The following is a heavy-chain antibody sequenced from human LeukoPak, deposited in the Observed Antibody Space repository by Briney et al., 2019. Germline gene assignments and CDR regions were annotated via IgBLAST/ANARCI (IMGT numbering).Heavy chain of an antibody. J-gene: IGHJ6*02. CDR1: GYTFTSYG. CDR3: ARGQTPSYGLDV. CDR2: INAYNGNT. Sequence: GASVKVSCKASGYTFTSYGISWVRQAPGQELDWMGWINAYNGNTNYAQKLQGRVTITTHTSPSTAYMELRRLRSDDTAVYYSARGQTPSYGLDVWGQGTTVTVPS. V-gene: IGHV1-18*01.